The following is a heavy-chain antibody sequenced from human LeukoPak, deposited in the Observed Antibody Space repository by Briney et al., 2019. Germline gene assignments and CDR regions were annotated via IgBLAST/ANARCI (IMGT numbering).Heavy chain of an antibody. J-gene: IGHJ4*02. CDR3: AKDTLVVPAAIDY. CDR2: ISGSGGST. D-gene: IGHD2-2*01. CDR1: GFTFSNYA. Sequence: GGSLRLSCAASGFTFSNYAMSWVRQAPGKGLEWVSAISGSGGSTYYTDSVKGRFTISRDNSKNTLYLQMNSLRAEDTAVYFCAKDTLVVPAAIDYWGQGTLATVSS. V-gene: IGHV3-23*01.